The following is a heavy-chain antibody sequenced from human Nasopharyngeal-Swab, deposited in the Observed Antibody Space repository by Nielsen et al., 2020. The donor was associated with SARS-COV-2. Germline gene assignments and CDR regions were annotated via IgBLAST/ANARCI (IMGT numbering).Heavy chain of an antibody. CDR1: GFTFDDYA. D-gene: IGHD7-27*01. Sequence: SLKISCAASGFTFDDYAIHWVRQAPGRGLEWVSGISWDSGNIGYADSVKGRFSISRDTTKNSLYLQMNSLRAEDTAVYYCARDALTGGVDYWGQGTLVTVSS. CDR3: ARDALTGGVDY. V-gene: IGHV3-9*01. CDR2: ISWDSGNI. J-gene: IGHJ4*02.